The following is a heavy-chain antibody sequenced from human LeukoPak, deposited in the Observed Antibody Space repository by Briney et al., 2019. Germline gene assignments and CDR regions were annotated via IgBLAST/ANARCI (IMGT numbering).Heavy chain of an antibody. CDR1: GGSFSGYY. D-gene: IGHD2-15*01. J-gene: IGHJ5*02. CDR2: INHSGST. Sequence: PSETLSLTCAVYGGSFSGYYWSWIRQPPGKGLEWIGEINHSGSTNYNPSLKSRVTISVDTSKNQFSLKLSSVTAADTAVYYCARGLPRYCSGGSCYSNWFDPWSQGTLVTVSS. V-gene: IGHV4-34*01. CDR3: ARGLPRYCSGGSCYSNWFDP.